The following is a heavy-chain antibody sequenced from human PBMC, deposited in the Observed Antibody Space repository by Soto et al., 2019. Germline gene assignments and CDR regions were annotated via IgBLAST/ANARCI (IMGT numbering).Heavy chain of an antibody. J-gene: IGHJ6*03. V-gene: IGHV3-11*01. CDR3: ARDLDYGDLNYYYYYYMDV. CDR2: ISSSGSTI. D-gene: IGHD4-17*01. CDR1: GFTFSDYY. Sequence: QVQLVESGGGLVKPGGSLRLSCAASGFTFSDYYMSWIRQAPGKGLAWVSYISSSGSTIYYADSVKGRFTISRDNAKNSLYLQMNSLRAEHTAVYYCARDLDYGDLNYYYYYYMDVWGKGTTVTVSS.